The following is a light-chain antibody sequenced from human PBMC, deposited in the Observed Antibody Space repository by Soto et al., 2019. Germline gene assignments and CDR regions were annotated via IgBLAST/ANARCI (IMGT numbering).Light chain of an antibody. Sequence: DIQMTQSPSSLSASVGDRVTITCRASQSISSYLNWYQQKPGKALKLLIYAASSLQSGVPSRFSGSGSGTDFTLTISSLQPEDFATYYCQQSYSTPFTFVPGTKVDIK. CDR1: QSISSY. J-gene: IGKJ3*01. CDR2: AAS. CDR3: QQSYSTPFT. V-gene: IGKV1-39*01.